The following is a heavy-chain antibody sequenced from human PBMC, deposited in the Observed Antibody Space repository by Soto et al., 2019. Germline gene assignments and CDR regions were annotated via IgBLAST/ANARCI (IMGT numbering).Heavy chain of an antibody. CDR1: GFTFSEYS. Sequence: EVQVVESGGGLVKPGGSLRLSCAASGFTFSEYSFLWVRQAPGKGLEWLSFIANGDNHIFYSDSVKGRFTISRDNAKNSGYLQLNSLRAEDSAVYYCARENGHCTDACNRGAFDIWGQGTMVSVSS. V-gene: IGHV3-21*01. CDR3: ARENGHCTDACNRGAFDI. CDR2: IANGDNHI. D-gene: IGHD2-2*01. J-gene: IGHJ3*02.